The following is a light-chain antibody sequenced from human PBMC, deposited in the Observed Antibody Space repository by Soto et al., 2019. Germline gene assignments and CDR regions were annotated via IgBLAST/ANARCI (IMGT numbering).Light chain of an antibody. CDR1: QSISSW. J-gene: IGKJ5*01. CDR2: DAS. Sequence: DIQMTQSPSTLSASVGDRVTITCRASQSISSWLAWYQQKPGKAPKLLIYDASSLESGVPSRFSGSGSGTDFTLTISGLEPADLGVYYCQQRHNWPITFGQGTRLEIK. CDR3: QQRHNWPIT. V-gene: IGKV1-5*01.